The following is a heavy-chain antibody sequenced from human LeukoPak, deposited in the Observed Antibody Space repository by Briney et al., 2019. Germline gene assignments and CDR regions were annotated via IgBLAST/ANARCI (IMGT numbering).Heavy chain of an antibody. D-gene: IGHD3-22*01. Sequence: SETLSLTCTVSGGSISSYYWSWIRQPPGKGVEWIGYIYYSGSTNYNPSLKSRVTISVDTSKNQFSLKLSSVTAADTAVYYCARVTGYMIEDYFDYWGQGTLVTVSS. V-gene: IGHV4-59*01. CDR2: IYYSGST. CDR3: ARVTGYMIEDYFDY. CDR1: GGSISSYY. J-gene: IGHJ4*02.